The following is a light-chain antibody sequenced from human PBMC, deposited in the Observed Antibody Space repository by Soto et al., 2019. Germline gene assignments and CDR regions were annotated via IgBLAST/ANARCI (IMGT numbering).Light chain of an antibody. CDR2: EVT. CDR1: SGDVGTYNY. J-gene: IGLJ1*01. CDR3: SSFGATNNV. Sequence: QSALTQPPSASGSPGQSVTISCTGTSGDVGTYNYVSWYQQHPDKAPKLIIYEVTKRPSGVPDRFSGSKSGNTASLTVSGLQAEDEADYYCSSFGATNNVFGTGTKLTVL. V-gene: IGLV2-8*01.